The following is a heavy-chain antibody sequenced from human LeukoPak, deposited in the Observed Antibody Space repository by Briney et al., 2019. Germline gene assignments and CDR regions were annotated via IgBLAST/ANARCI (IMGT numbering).Heavy chain of an antibody. CDR3: ARISSYDFWSGYFG. V-gene: IGHV1-69*02. CDR2: IIPILGIA. CDR1: GGTFSSYT. D-gene: IGHD3-3*01. J-gene: IGHJ4*02. Sequence: GASVKVSCKASGGTFSSYTISWVRQAPAQGLEWMGRIIPILGIANYAQKFQGRVTITADKSTSTAYMELSSLRSEDTAVYHCARISSYDFWSGYFGWGQGTLVTVSS.